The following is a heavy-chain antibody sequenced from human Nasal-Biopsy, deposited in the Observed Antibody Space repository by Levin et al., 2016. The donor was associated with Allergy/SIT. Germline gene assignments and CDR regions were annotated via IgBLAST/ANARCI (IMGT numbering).Heavy chain of an antibody. CDR1: GYSFTDHW. D-gene: IGHD3-9*01. Sequence: GESLKISCKGYGYSFTDHWISWVRQMPGKGLEWMGRFDPSDSYFNYSAAFQGHVTISVDKSISTAYLQWTSLKASDTAMYYCARGDSSLVTAFDIWGQGTMVTVSS. CDR3: ARGDSSLVTAFDI. J-gene: IGHJ3*02. V-gene: IGHV5-10-1*01. CDR2: FDPSDSYF.